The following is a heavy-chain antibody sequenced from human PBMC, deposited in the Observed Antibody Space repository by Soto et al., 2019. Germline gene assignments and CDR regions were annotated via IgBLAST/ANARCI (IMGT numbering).Heavy chain of an antibody. D-gene: IGHD3-3*01. J-gene: IGHJ3*02. CDR3: ARGRTYVSDFFVI. CDR2: INPSGGST. CDR1: GYTFSSYS. Sequence: QVQVVQSGAEVKKPGASVKVSCKASGYTFSSYSIHWVRQAPGQGLEWMGIINPSGGSTNYAQKCQCRGTMSRDTSTSTVYMELSSLRSDDTAVYYCARGRTYVSDFFVIWGQGTMVTVSS. V-gene: IGHV1-46*01.